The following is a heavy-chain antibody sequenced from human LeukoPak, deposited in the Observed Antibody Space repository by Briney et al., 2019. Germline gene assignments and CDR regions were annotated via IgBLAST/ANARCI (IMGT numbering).Heavy chain of an antibody. CDR2: IFNDGTA. CDR3: ARVNWYFDL. V-gene: IGHV4-30-4*08. J-gene: IGHJ2*01. Sequence: SETLSLTCTVSGGSISSSSYYWGWIRQPPGKGLEWIGYIFNDGTAYYNPSLKSRVTVSVDTSKNQFSLKLTSVTAADTAVYYSARVNWYFDLWGRGTLVTVSS. CDR1: GGSISSSSYY.